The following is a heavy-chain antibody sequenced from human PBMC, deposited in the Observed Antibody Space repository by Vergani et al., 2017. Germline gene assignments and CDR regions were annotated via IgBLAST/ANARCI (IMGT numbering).Heavy chain of an antibody. CDR2: IYSTGST. Sequence: QVQLAESGPGLVKPSETLSLTCTVSGGSFNTYYWSWIRQSPGKGLEWIGYIYSTGSTNYNPSLNSRVTMSVDTSKNQFSLKLRSVTAADTAVYFCARVMYRDEASTGYRLEGMDIWGQGTTVT. CDR3: ARVMYRDEASTGYRLEGMDI. CDR1: GGSFNTYY. J-gene: IGHJ6*02. V-gene: IGHV4-59*13. D-gene: IGHD3-9*01.